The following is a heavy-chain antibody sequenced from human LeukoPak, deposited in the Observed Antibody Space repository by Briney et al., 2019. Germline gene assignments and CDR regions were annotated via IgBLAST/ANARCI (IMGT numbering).Heavy chain of an antibody. CDR3: ARQGDTGSWYFDY. V-gene: IGHV3-30-3*01. D-gene: IGHD2-21*02. CDR2: ISHDGSNQ. CDR1: GFTFTYYA. Sequence: PGGSLRLSCAVSGFTFTYYAMHWVRQAPGKGLEWVAVISHDGSNQLYADSVKGQVTISRDNSKRTLYLQMDSLRAGDTAVYYCARQGDTGSWYFDYWGQGTLVTVSS. J-gene: IGHJ4*02.